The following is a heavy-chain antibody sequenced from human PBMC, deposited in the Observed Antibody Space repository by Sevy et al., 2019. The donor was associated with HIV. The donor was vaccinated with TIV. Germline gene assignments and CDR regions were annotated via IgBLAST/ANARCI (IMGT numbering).Heavy chain of an antibody. CDR2: ISTSGTTM. CDR3: ARYLPPSATTVPHFDC. CDR1: GFSFSSYE. D-gene: IGHD4-17*01. J-gene: IGHJ4*02. V-gene: IGHV3-48*03. Sequence: GGSLRLSCAASGFSFSSYEMNWVRQAPGKGLEWVSYISTSGTTMSYSDSVRGRFTISRDNARNLLYLQMNSLRAEDTADYFCARYLPPSATTVPHFDCWGQGTLVTVSS.